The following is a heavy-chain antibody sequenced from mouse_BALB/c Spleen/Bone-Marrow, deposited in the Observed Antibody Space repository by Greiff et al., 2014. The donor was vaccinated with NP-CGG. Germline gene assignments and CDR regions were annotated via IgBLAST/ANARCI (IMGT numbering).Heavy chain of an antibody. V-gene: IGHV14-3*02. CDR1: GFNIKDTY. CDR2: IDPANGNT. Sequence: VQLQQSGAELVKPGASVKLSCTASGFNIKDTYMHWVKQRPEQGLEWIGRIDPANGNTKYDPKFQGKATITADTSSNTAYLQLSSLTPEDTAVYYCANCYYGSSLFAYWGQGTLVTVSA. D-gene: IGHD1-1*01. CDR3: ANCYYGSSLFAY. J-gene: IGHJ3*01.